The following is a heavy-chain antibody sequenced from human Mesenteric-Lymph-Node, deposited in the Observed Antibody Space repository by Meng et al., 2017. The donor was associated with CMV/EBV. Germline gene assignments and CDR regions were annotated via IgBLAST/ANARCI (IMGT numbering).Heavy chain of an antibody. J-gene: IGHJ5*02. V-gene: IGHV1-69*08. CDR1: GGSFNSYI. CDR3: ARGVGLAYNWFDP. D-gene: IGHD2-2*01. CDR2: IIPGLGRI. Sequence: KVAGGSFNSYIINWVRQAPGQGLECMGRIIPGLGRIHCTQKFQDRVTITADKSISTAYMELSSLRSEDTAVYYCARGVGLAYNWFDPWGQGTLVTVSS.